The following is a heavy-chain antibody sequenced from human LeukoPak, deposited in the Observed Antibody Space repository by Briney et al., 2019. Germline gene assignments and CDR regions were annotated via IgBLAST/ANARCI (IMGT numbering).Heavy chain of an antibody. J-gene: IGHJ4*02. D-gene: IGHD3-22*01. V-gene: IGHV3-21*01. CDR3: ARDNRGYYYDSSGYYYLDY. Sequence: GGSLRLSCAASGFTFSSYSMNWVRQAPGKGLEWVSSISSSSSYIYYADSVKGRFTISRDNAKNSLYLQMNSLRAEETAVYYCARDNRGYYYDSSGYYYLDYWGQGTLVTVSS. CDR2: ISSSSSYI. CDR1: GFTFSSYS.